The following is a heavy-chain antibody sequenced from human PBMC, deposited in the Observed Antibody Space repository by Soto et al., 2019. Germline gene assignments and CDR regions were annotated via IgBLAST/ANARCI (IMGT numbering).Heavy chain of an antibody. J-gene: IGHJ4*02. D-gene: IGHD3-3*02. V-gene: IGHV4-39*01. Sequence: SETLSLTCTVSGGSISSTDFYWGWIRQPPGKGLEWIASVYYSGSTFYNPSLKSRVTMSVDTSKNQFSLNLRSVTAADTAVYYFARHISDRGAFRGLYYFVYWGQGTLLTVSS. CDR1: GGSISSTDFY. CDR3: ARHISDRGAFRGLYYFVY. CDR2: VYYSGST.